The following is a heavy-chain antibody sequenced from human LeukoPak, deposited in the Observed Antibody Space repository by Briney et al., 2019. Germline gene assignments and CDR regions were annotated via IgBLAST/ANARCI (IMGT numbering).Heavy chain of an antibody. Sequence: GGSLRLSCAASGFTFSSYGMHWVRQAPGKGLEWVAFIRYDGSNKYYADSMKGRFTISRDNSKNTLYLQMNSLRAEDTAVYYCAKDRSGWYDYWGQGTLVTVSS. CDR1: GFTFSSYG. CDR2: IRYDGSNK. CDR3: AKDRSGWYDY. J-gene: IGHJ4*02. V-gene: IGHV3-30*02. D-gene: IGHD6-19*01.